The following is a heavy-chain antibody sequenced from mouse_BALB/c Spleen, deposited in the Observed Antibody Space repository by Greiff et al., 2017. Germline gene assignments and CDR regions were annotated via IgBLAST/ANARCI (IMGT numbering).Heavy chain of an antibody. CDR1: GYTFTDYA. J-gene: IGHJ4*01. Sequence: QVQLKESGAELVRPGVSVKISCKGSGYTFTDYAMHWVKQSHAKSLEWIGVISTYYGDASYNQKFKGKATMTVDKASSTAYMELARLTSEDSAIYYCARGQLGLRSAMDYWGQGTSVTVSS. V-gene: IGHV1S137*01. CDR3: ARGQLGLRSAMDY. D-gene: IGHD3-2*01. CDR2: ISTYYGDA.